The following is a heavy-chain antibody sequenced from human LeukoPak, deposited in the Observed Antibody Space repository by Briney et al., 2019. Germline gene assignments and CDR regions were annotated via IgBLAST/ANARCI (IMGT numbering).Heavy chain of an antibody. CDR2: IIPILGIT. CDR1: GGTFRSYA. D-gene: IGHD2-8*01. V-gene: IGHV1-69*04. CDR3: CSPLNGAIGDFDY. Sequence: GSSVKVSCKASGGTFRSYAISWVRQAPGQGLEWMGRIIPILGITDYAQKFQGRVTITADKSTSTAYMELFSLRSEDTAVYYCCSPLNGAIGDFDYWGQGTVVTVSS. J-gene: IGHJ4*02.